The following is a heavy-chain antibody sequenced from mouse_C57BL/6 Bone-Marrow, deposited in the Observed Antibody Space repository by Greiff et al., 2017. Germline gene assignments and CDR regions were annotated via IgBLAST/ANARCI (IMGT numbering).Heavy chain of an antibody. D-gene: IGHD2-12*01. CDR1: GYSFTDYN. V-gene: IGHV1-39*01. CDR3: ARPPACYSDWGFAY. J-gene: IGHJ3*01. CDR2: INPNYGTT. Sequence: VQLKESGPELVKPGASVKISCKASGYSFTDYNMNWVKQSHGKSLEWIGVINPNYGTTSYNQKFKGKATLTVDQSSSTAYMQLNSLPSEDSAVYYCARPPACYSDWGFAYWGEGALVTVTA.